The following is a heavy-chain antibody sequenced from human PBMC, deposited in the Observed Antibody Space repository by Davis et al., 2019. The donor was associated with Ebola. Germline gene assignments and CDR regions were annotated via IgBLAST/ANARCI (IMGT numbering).Heavy chain of an antibody. V-gene: IGHV1-3*01. J-gene: IGHJ4*02. D-gene: IGHD2-15*01. CDR3: ARDVVASPFDY. CDR1: GYTFTSYA. Sequence: ASVKVSCKASGYTFTSYAMHWVRQAPGQRLEWMGWINAGNGNTKYSQKFQGRVTITRDTSASTAYMELSSLRSDDTAVYYCARDVVASPFDYWGQGTLVIVSS. CDR2: INAGNGNT.